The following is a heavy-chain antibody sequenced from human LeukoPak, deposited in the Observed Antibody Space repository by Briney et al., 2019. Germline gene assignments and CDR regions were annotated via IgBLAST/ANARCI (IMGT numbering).Heavy chain of an antibody. D-gene: IGHD6-13*01. V-gene: IGHV4-39*07. Sequence: SETLSLTCTVSGGSISSSSCYWGWIRQPPGKGLEWIGSIYYSGSTYYNPSLKSRVTISVDTSKNQFSLKLSSVTAADTAVYYCARERDIAAPYNWFDPWGQGTLVTVSS. CDR1: GGSISSSSCY. CDR3: ARERDIAAPYNWFDP. J-gene: IGHJ5*02. CDR2: IYYSGST.